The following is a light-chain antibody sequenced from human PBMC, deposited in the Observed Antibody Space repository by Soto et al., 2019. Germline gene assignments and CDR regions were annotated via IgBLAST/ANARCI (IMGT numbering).Light chain of an antibody. CDR3: QQYNSYSWT. CDR2: KAP. V-gene: IGKV1-5*03. Sequence: DIQMTQSPSTLSASVGDRVTITCRASQSISSWLAWYQQKPGKAPKLLIYKAPSLESGVPSRFSGSGSGTEFTLTISSLQPDDLATYYCQQYNSYSWTFGQGTKVEIK. J-gene: IGKJ1*01. CDR1: QSISSW.